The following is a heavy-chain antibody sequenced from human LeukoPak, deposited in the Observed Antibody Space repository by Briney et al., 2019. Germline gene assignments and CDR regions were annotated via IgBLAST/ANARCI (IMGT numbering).Heavy chain of an antibody. CDR1: GFTFSSYA. V-gene: IGHV3-23*01. J-gene: IGHJ4*02. CDR2: ISGSGGST. D-gene: IGHD3-22*01. CDR3: VWSSGYSLLGY. Sequence: GGSLRLSCAASGFTFSSYAMSWVRQAPGKGLEWVSAISGSGGSTYYADSVKGRFTISRDNSKNTLYLQMNSLRAEDTAVYYCVWSSGYSLLGYWGQGTLVTVSS.